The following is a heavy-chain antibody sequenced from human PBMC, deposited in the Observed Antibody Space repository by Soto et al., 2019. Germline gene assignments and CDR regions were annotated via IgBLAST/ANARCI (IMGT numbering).Heavy chain of an antibody. V-gene: IGHV4-38-2*02. J-gene: IGHJ5*02. CDR2: IYHSGTT. CDR3: ARDSSGYYWFDP. CDR1: GFSISSGYF. Sequence: KTSETLSLTCAVSGFSISSGYFWGWIRQPPGKGPEWLGSIYHSGTTYCNPSVKGRVTISVDTSKNQFSLKMSSVTAADTAVYYCARDSSGYYWFDPWGQGTLVTVS. D-gene: IGHD3-22*01.